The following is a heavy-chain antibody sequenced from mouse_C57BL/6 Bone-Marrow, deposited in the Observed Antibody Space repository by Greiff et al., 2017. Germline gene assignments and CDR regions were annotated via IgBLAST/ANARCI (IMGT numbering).Heavy chain of an antibody. D-gene: IGHD1-1*01. V-gene: IGHV1-64*01. CDR2: IHPNSGST. J-gene: IGHJ1*03. CDR3: ARGHYYGSSYRYFDV. CDR1: GYTFTSYW. Sequence: QVQLKQPGAELVKPGASVKLSCKASGYTFTSYWMHWVKQRPGQGLEWIGMIHPNSGSTNYNEKFKSKATMTVDKSSSTAYMQLSSLASEDSAVXYCARGHYYGSSYRYFDVWGTGTTVTVSS.